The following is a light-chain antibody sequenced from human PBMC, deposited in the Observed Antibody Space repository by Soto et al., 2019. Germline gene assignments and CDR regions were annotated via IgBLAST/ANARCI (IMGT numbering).Light chain of an antibody. CDR1: QSVSSSY. J-gene: IGKJ2*01. CDR2: GAS. Sequence: EIVLTLSPGTLSLSPGERATLSCRASQSVSSSYLAWYQAKPGQAPRLLIYGASSRATGIPDRFSGSGSGTDFTLTISRLEPEDFAVYYCHQYGTSPYTFGQGTKLEI. CDR3: HQYGTSPYT. V-gene: IGKV3-20*01.